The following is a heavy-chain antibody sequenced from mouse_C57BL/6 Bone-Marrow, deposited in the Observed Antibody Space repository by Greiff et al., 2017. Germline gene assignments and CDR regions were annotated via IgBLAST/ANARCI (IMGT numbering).Heavy chain of an antibody. CDR2: IYPRSGNT. J-gene: IGHJ4*01. CDR1: GYTFTSYG. D-gene: IGHD1-1*01. CDR3: ARDPLSTTPPGVDY. V-gene: IGHV1-81*01. Sequence: VQLQQSGAELARPGASVKLSCKASGYTFTSYGISWVKQRTGQGLEWIGEIYPRSGNTYYNEKFKGKATLNAEKASSTAYMELRSLTSEDSAVYFCARDPLSTTPPGVDYWGQGTSVTVSS.